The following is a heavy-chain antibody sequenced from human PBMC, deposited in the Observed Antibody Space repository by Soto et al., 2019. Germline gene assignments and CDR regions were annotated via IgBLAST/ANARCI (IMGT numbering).Heavy chain of an antibody. J-gene: IGHJ4*02. V-gene: IGHV3-33*01. CDR2: IGYDGSNK. CDR3: AGSYSSGWYTVGY. CDR1: GFTFSSHG. D-gene: IGHD6-19*01. Sequence: QVQLVESGGGVVQPGRSLRLSCEASGFTFSSHGMHWVRQAPGKGLEWVALIGYDGSNKYYADSMKGRFTISRDNSKNTLYLQINSLRAEDTAVYYCAGSYSSGWYTVGYWGQGTLVTVSS.